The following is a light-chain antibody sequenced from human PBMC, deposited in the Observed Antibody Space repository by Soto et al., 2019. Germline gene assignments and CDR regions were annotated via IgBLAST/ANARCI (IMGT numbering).Light chain of an antibody. CDR3: QHYNSYSEA. Sequence: ASRRTQSPSSLSASTGDRVTITCRASQGISSYLAWYQQKPGKAPKLLIYKASTLKSGVPSRFSGSGSGTEFTLTISSLQPDDFATYYCQHYNSYSEAFGQGTKVDIK. CDR1: QGISSY. CDR2: KAS. J-gene: IGKJ1*01. V-gene: IGKV1-8*01.